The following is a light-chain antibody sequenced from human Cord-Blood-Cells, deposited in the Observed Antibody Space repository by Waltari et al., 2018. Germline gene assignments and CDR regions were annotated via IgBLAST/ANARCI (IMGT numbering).Light chain of an antibody. V-gene: IGKV3-15*01. J-gene: IGKJ1*01. CDR2: GAS. CDR1: QRVSSN. CDR3: QQYNNWPRT. Sequence: EIVMTQSPATLSVSPGETATLSCRASQRVSSNLAGYQQKPGQAPRLLIYGASTRATGIPARFSGSGSGTEFTLTISSLQSEDFAVYYCQQYNNWPRTFGQGTKVEIK.